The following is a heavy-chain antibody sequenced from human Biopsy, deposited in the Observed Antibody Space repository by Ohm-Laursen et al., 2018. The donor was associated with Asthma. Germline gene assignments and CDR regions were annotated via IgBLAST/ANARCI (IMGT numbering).Heavy chain of an antibody. D-gene: IGHD2-2*01. CDR3: ARDGTDMNEAMPKDY. V-gene: IGHV3-11*01. J-gene: IGHJ4*02. CDR1: GFTFSSYA. Sequence: SLRLSCAASGFTFSSYAMSWVRQAPGKGLEWVASISSSGSTKYPSESVLGRCTISRDNTQKSMTLELRSLRVEDTAIYYCARDGTDMNEAMPKDYWGQGTLVTVSS. CDR2: ISSSGSTK.